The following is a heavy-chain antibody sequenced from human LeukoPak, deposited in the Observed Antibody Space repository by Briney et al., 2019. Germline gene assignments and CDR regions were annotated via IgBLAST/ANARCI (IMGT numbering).Heavy chain of an antibody. D-gene: IGHD6-19*01. V-gene: IGHV4-34*01. CDR1: GGSFSGYY. CDR2: INHGGST. Sequence: SETLSLTCAVYGGSFSGYYWSWIRQPPGKGLEWIGEINHGGSTNYNPSLKSRVTISVDTSKNQFSLKLSSVTAADTAVYYCARGQSFDPWGQGTLVTVSS. CDR3: ARGQSFDP. J-gene: IGHJ5*02.